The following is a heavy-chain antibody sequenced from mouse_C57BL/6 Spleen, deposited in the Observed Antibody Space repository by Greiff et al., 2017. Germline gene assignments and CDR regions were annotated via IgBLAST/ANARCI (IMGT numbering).Heavy chain of an antibody. V-gene: IGHV1-80*01. CDR3: ARRENDDGSSSYWYFEV. J-gene: IGHJ1*03. Sequence: QVHVKQSGAELVKPGASVKISCKASGYAFSSYWMNWVKQRPGKGLEWIGQIYPGDGDTNYNGKFKGKATLTADKSSSTAYMQLSSLTSEDSAVYFCARRENDDGSSSYWYFEVWGTGTTVTVSS. CDR1: GYAFSSYW. CDR2: IYPGDGDT. D-gene: IGHD1-1*01.